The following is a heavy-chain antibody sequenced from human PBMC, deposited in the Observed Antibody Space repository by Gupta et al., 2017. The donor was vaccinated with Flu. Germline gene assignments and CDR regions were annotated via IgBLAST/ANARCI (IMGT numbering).Heavy chain of an antibody. D-gene: IGHD3-3*01. CDR1: GMR. V-gene: IGHV2-70*04. CDR3: ARMGLVGTTIFAMDV. Sequence: GMRVSWIRQPPGKALEWLAHIGWDDEKVYSSSLKTRLTISKDASKNRVVLTMTNVDPVDTGTYYCARMGLVGTTIFAMDVWGQGTTVTVSS. CDR2: IGWDDEK. J-gene: IGHJ6*02.